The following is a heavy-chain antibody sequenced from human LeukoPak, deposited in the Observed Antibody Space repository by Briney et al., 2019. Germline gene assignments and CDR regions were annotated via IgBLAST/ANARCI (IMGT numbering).Heavy chain of an antibody. CDR2: INPNSGGT. D-gene: IGHD1-1*01. Sequence: ASVKVSCKASGYTFTGYYMHWVRQAPGQGLEWMGWINPNSGGTNYAQKFQGRVTMTRDTSISTAYMELSRLRSDDTAVYYCARERVLWKNWFDPWGQGTLVTVSS. CDR3: ARERVLWKNWFDP. CDR1: GYTFTGYY. V-gene: IGHV1-2*02. J-gene: IGHJ5*02.